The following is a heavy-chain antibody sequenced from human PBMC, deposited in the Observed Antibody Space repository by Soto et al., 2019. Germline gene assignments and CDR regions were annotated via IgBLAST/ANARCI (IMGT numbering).Heavy chain of an antibody. J-gene: IGHJ5*02. V-gene: IGHV5-51*01. CDR2: IYPGDSDT. Sequence: GESLKISCKGSGYSFTSYWIGWVRQMPGKGLEWMGIIYPGDSDTRYSPSFQGQVTISADKSISTAYLQWSSLKASDTAMYYCARGTNTPGPGSGYWFDPWGQGTLVTVSS. CDR1: GYSFTSYW. D-gene: IGHD3-10*01. CDR3: ARGTNTPGPGSGYWFDP.